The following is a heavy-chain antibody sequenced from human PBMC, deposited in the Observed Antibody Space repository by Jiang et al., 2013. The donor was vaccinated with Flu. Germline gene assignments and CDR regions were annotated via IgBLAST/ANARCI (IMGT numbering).Heavy chain of an antibody. CDR1: GYTFTSYG. J-gene: IGHJ4*02. Sequence: QLVESGAEVKKPGASVKVSCKASGYTFTSYGISWVRQAPGQGLEWMGWISAYNGNTNYAQKLQGRVIMTTDTSTSTAYMELRSLRSGDTAVYYCARDALRAQGSGSYWPVIDYWGQGTLVTVSS. V-gene: IGHV1-18*04. CDR3: ARDALRAQGSGSYWPVIDY. D-gene: IGHD3-10*01. CDR2: ISAYNGNT.